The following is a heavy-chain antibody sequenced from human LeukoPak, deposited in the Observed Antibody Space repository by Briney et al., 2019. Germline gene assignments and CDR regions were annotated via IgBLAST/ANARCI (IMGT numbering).Heavy chain of an antibody. Sequence: GRSLRLSCAASGFTFDDYAMHWVRQAPGKGLEWVAGISSNSGSIAYADSVKGRFTISRDNAKNSLYLHMNSLRAEDTALYYCAKAASGSYLANFDYWGQGTLVTVSS. CDR1: GFTFDDYA. J-gene: IGHJ4*02. CDR3: AKAASGSYLANFDY. D-gene: IGHD1-26*01. CDR2: ISSNSGSI. V-gene: IGHV3-9*01.